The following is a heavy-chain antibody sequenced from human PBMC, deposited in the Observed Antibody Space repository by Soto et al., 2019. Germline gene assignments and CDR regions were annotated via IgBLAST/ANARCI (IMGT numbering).Heavy chain of an antibody. Sequence: GGSLRLSCEASGFSIRDYWMHWVRQAPGEGLVWVSCINGDASSTTYADSVKGRFTISRDDAKNTVYLQMTSLRAEDTAVYFCARDRSYAMEVWGQGTTVTVSS. V-gene: IGHV3-74*01. CDR3: ARDRSYAMEV. J-gene: IGHJ6*02. CDR1: GFSIRDYW. CDR2: INGDASST.